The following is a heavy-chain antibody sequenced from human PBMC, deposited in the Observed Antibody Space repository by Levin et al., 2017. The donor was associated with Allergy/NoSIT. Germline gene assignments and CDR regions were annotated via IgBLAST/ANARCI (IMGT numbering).Heavy chain of an antibody. J-gene: IGHJ3*02. D-gene: IGHD2-2*01. CDR2: ISYDGSNK. CDR1: GFTFSSYT. V-gene: IGHV3-30-3*01. Sequence: GGSLRLSCAASGFTFSSYTMHWVRQAPGKGLEWVAVISYDGSNKYYADSVKGRFTISRDNSKNTLYLQMNSLRAEDTAVYYCAREGASYCSSTTCYDNAFDIWGQGTMVTVSS. CDR3: AREGASYCSSTTCYDNAFDI.